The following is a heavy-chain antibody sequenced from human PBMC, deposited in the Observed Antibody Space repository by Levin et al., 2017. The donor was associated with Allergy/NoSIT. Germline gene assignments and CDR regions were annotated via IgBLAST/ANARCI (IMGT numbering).Heavy chain of an antibody. CDR2: ISSTSNSM. D-gene: IGHD6-13*01. CDR1: GFIFSTYN. CDR3: ARNDLAAARD. J-gene: IGHJ4*02. V-gene: IGHV3-48*01. Sequence: QAGESLKISCAASGFIFSTYNMNWVRQAPGKGLEWISFISSTSNSMSYADSVKGRFTISRDNAKNSLYLQMNSLRAEDTAVYYCARNDLAAARDWGQGTLVTVSS.